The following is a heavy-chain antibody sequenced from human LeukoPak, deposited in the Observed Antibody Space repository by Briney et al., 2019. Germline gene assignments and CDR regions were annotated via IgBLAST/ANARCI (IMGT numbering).Heavy chain of an antibody. Sequence: PGGSLRLSCAASGFTFITHSMYWVRQVRGKGLEWVSSISASSNFIHYAESVRGRFTISRDNAKNSLYLQMNSLGAQDPAVYYCARPATGYCSSAGCHWDSWGQGTLVTVSS. CDR3: ARPATGYCSSAGCHWDS. V-gene: IGHV3-21*01. CDR1: GFTFITHS. J-gene: IGHJ4*02. D-gene: IGHD2-2*01. CDR2: ISASSNFI.